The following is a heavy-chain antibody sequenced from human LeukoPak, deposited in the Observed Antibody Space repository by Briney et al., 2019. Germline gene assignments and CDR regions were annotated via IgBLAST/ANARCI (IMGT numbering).Heavy chain of an antibody. J-gene: IGHJ3*02. CDR1: GFTFSSYA. CDR3: ARVFLGLGAFDI. Sequence: GGSLRLSCAASGFTFSSYAMSWVRQAPGKGLEWVSAISTSGSTYYADSVKGRFTISRDNAKNSLYLQMNSLRAEDTAVYYCARVFLGLGAFDIWGQGTMVTVSS. D-gene: IGHD3-3*01. CDR2: ISTSGST. V-gene: IGHV3-23*01.